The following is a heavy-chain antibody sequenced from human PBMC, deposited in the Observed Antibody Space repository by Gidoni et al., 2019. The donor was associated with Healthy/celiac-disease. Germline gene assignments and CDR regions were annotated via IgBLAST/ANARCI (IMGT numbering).Heavy chain of an antibody. J-gene: IGHJ2*01. CDR2: SIPILGIA. D-gene: IGHD1-20*01. CDR3: ARGKYNSDWYFDL. Sequence: QVQLVQSGAEVTKPGSSVKVSCKASGGTFSSYAISWVRQAPGQGLEWMGRSIPILGIANYEQKFQGRVTITADKSTSTAYMELSSLRSEDTAVYYCARGKYNSDWYFDLWGRGTLVTVSS. V-gene: IGHV1-69*09. CDR1: GGTFSSYA.